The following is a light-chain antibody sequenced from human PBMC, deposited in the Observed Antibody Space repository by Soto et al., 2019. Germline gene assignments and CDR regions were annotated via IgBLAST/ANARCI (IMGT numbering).Light chain of an antibody. Sequence: QSVLTQSSSASASLGSSVKLTCTLSSGHSTYTIAWHQQQPGKAPRYLMKLEGSGSYNKGSGIPDRFSGSSSGADRYLTISNLQFEDEADYYCETWDTNVVVFGGGTKVTVL. CDR2: LEGSGSY. V-gene: IGLV4-60*02. CDR1: SGHSTYT. J-gene: IGLJ2*01. CDR3: ETWDTNVVV.